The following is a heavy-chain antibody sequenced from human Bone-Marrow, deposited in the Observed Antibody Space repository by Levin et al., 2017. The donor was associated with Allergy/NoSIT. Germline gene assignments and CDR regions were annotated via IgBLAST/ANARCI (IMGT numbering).Heavy chain of an antibody. Sequence: GGSLRLSCTTSGFSFSEYGLHWVRQAPGKGLEWVGFIRGKVNGGTTEYGASVKGRFIISRDDSEGIAYLQMNSLKVDDTGVYYCTRRSSWTGRDFDYWGQGNLVTVSS. CDR2: IRGKVNGGTT. D-gene: IGHD3/OR15-3a*01. CDR1: GFSFSEYG. J-gene: IGHJ4*02. V-gene: IGHV3-49*04. CDR3: TRRSSWTGRDFDY.